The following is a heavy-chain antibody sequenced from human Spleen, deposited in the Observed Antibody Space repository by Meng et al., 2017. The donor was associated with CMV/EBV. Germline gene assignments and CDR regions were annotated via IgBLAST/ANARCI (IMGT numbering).Heavy chain of an antibody. D-gene: IGHD3-3*01. CDR3: ARRMGTPLRFLEWLPQYYFDY. J-gene: IGHJ4*02. CDR2: INHSGST. V-gene: IGHV4-34*01. CDR1: GGSFSGYY. Sequence: SQTLSLTCAVYGGSFSGYYWSWIRQPPGKGLEWIGEINHSGSTNYNPSLKSRVTISVDTSKNQFSLKLSSVTAADTAVYYCARRMGTPLRFLEWLPQYYFDYWGQGTLVTVSS.